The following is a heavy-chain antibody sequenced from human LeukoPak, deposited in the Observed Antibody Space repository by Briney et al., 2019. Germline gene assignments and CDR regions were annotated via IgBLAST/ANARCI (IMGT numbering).Heavy chain of an antibody. D-gene: IGHD3-3*01. J-gene: IGHJ4*02. Sequence: PGGSLRLSCAASGFTVSSNYMSGVRQAPGKGLEWVSVIYSGGSTYYADSVKGRFTISRDNSKNTLYLQMNSLRAEDTAVYYCAKDHFDNYDFWSGYSYYFDYWGQGTLVTVSS. CDR2: IYSGGST. V-gene: IGHV3-53*01. CDR1: GFTVSSNY. CDR3: AKDHFDNYDFWSGYSYYFDY.